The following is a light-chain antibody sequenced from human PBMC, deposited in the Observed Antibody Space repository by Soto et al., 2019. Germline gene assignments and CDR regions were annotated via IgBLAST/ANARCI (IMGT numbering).Light chain of an antibody. Sequence: DIQMTQSPSSLSASVGDRVTIICRASQSVSTRLAWYQQKPGKAPKVLIYDASSWAGGVPSRFTGSGSGTEFTLTINSLQPDDFATYYCQRYSVYWTFGQGTKVDIK. J-gene: IGKJ1*01. CDR1: QSVSTR. CDR3: QRYSVYWT. CDR2: DAS. V-gene: IGKV1-5*02.